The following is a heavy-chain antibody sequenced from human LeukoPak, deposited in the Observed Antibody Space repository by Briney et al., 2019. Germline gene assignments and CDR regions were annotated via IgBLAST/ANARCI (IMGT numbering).Heavy chain of an antibody. D-gene: IGHD6-13*01. CDR2: IYSGGIT. CDR1: GFTVSSNY. Sequence: GGSLRLSCAASGFTVSSNYMSWVRQAPGKGLEWVSVIYSGGITYYADSVKGRFAISRDNSKNTLYLQMNSLRAEDTAVYYCARATAGTVMAVDYWGQGTLVTVSS. J-gene: IGHJ4*02. V-gene: IGHV3-53*01. CDR3: ARATAGTVMAVDY.